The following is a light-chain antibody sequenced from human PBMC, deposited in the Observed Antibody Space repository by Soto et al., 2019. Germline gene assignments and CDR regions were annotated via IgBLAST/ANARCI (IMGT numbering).Light chain of an antibody. CDR3: QQYNSYSPPTWT. CDR1: QSISSW. J-gene: IGKJ1*01. Sequence: DIQMTQSPSTLSASVGDRVTITCRASQSISSWLAWYQQKPGKAPKLLIYDASSLESGVPSRFSVSGSGTEFALPFSSLQPDDFATYYCQQYNSYSPPTWTFGQGTRVEIK. V-gene: IGKV1-5*01. CDR2: DAS.